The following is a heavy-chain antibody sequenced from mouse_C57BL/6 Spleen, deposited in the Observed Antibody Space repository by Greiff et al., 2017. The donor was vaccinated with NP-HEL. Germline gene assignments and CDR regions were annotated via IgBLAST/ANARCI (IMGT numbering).Heavy chain of an antibody. V-gene: IGHV1-69*01. CDR3: ARKGIYDGYYAFAY. D-gene: IGHD2-3*01. CDR2: IDPSDSYT. Sequence: QVQLQQPGAELVMPGASVKLSCKASGYTFTSYWMHWVKQRPGQGLEWIGEIDPSDSYTNYNQKFKGKSTLTVDKSSSTANMQLSSLTSEDSAVYYCARKGIYDGYYAFAYWGQGTLVTVSA. J-gene: IGHJ3*01. CDR1: GYTFTSYW.